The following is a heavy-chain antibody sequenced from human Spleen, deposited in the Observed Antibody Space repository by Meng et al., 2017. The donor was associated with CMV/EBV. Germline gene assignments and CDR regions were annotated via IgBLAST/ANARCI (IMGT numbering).Heavy chain of an antibody. CDR3: AKAPRPSGSYFGGDPFDY. V-gene: IGHV3-23*01. CDR2: ISGSGGST. CDR1: GFTFSSYA. Sequence: GGSLRLSCAASGFTFSSYAMNWVRQAPGKGLEWVSAISGSGGSTYYADSVKGRFTISRDNSKNTHLQMNSLRAEDTAVYYCAKAPRPSGSYFGGDPFDYWGQGTLVTVSS. D-gene: IGHD1-26*01. J-gene: IGHJ4*02.